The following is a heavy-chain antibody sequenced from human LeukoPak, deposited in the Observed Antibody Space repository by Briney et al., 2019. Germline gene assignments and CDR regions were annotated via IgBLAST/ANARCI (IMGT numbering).Heavy chain of an antibody. V-gene: IGHV4-4*07. D-gene: IGHD3-3*01. J-gene: IGHJ3*02. CDR3: ARASLEWFNDASDI. CDR2: IYTSGST. CDR1: GGSISSYY. Sequence: SETLSLTCTVSGGSISSYYWSWIRQPAGKGLEWIGRIYTSGSTNYNPSLKSRVTMSVDTSKNQFSLKLSSVTAADTAVYYCARASLEWFNDASDIWGQGTMVTVSS.